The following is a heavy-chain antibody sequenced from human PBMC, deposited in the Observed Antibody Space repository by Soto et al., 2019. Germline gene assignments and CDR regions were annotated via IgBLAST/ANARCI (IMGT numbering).Heavy chain of an antibody. CDR2: INGGAGST. Sequence: EVQLLESGGGLAQPGGSLRLSCAASGFPFSNYAMSWVRQAPGKGLEWVSTINGGAGSTYYADSVKGRFTISRDDSKDPLYLQMNSLRGEDTAVYYCAKIPIMTTVTLYFDYWGQGTLVTVSS. V-gene: IGHV3-23*01. D-gene: IGHD4-17*01. CDR1: GFPFSNYA. CDR3: AKIPIMTTVTLYFDY. J-gene: IGHJ4*02.